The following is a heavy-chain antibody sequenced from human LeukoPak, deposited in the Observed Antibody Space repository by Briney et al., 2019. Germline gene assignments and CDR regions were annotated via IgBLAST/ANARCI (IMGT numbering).Heavy chain of an antibody. CDR1: GFTFSSYS. Sequence: GGSLRLSCAASGFTFSSYSMNWVRQAPGKGLEWVSYISSSSSTTYYADSVKGRFTISRDNSKNTLYLQMNSLRAEDTAVYYCAKKSTTVITYYFDYWGQGTLVTVSS. CDR3: AKKSTTVITYYFDY. J-gene: IGHJ4*02. CDR2: ISSSSSTT. D-gene: IGHD4-11*01. V-gene: IGHV3-48*01.